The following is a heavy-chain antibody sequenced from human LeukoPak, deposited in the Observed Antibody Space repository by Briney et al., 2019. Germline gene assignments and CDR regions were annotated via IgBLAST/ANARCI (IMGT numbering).Heavy chain of an antibody. J-gene: IGHJ3*02. V-gene: IGHV4-4*07. CDR2: IYTSGST. D-gene: IGHD3-22*01. Sequence: KPSETLSLTCTVSGGSISSYYWSWIRQPAGKGLEWIGRIYTSGSTNYNPSLKSRVTMSVETSKNQFSLKLSSVTAADTAVYYCARVVAPRSGYYLDAFDIWGQGTMVTVSS. CDR3: ARVVAPRSGYYLDAFDI. CDR1: GGSISSYY.